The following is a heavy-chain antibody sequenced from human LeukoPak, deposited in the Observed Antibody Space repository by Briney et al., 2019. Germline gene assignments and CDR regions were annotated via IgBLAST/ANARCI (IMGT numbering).Heavy chain of an antibody. V-gene: IGHV3-30*18. J-gene: IGHJ4*02. CDR3: AKEESQWLVRPGFDY. CDR1: GFTFSSYG. D-gene: IGHD6-19*01. Sequence: GGSLRLSCAASGFTFSSYGMHWVRQAPGKGLEWVAVISYDGSNKYYADSVKGRFTISRDNSKNTLYLQMNSLRAEDTAVYYCAKEESQWLVRPGFDYWGQGTLVTVSS. CDR2: ISYDGSNK.